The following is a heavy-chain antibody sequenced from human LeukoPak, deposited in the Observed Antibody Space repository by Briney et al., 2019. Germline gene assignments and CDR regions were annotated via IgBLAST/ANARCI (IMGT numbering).Heavy chain of an antibody. Sequence: GASVKVSCKASGYTFTGYYMHWVRQAPGQGLEWMGWINPNSGGTNYAQKFQGRVTMTRDTSISTAYMELSRLRSDDTAVYYCARDCTAAAAYNWFDPWGQGTLVTVSS. J-gene: IGHJ5*02. CDR2: INPNSGGT. CDR3: ARDCTAAAAYNWFDP. V-gene: IGHV1-2*02. CDR1: GYTFTGYY. D-gene: IGHD6-13*01.